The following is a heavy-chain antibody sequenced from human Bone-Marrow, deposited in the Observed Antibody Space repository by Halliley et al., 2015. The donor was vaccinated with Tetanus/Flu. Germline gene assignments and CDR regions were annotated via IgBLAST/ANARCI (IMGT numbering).Heavy chain of an antibody. CDR3: ARNKASGWADALDI. D-gene: IGHD6-25*01. Sequence: VSGTDFGGSTKYADPVKDRFTVSRDNSKNTLYLQMNSLRGDDTAVYYCARNKASGWADALDIWGQGTMVTVSS. J-gene: IGHJ3*02. V-gene: IGHV3-53*01. CDR2: TDFGGST.